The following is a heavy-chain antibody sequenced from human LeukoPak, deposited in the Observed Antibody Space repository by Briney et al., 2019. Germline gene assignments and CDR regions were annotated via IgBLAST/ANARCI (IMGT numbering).Heavy chain of an antibody. CDR3: ARSVIYGMDV. J-gene: IGHJ6*02. D-gene: IGHD2-21*01. V-gene: IGHV4-31*03. Sequence: SQTLSLTCTVSGGSISSGGYYWSWVRQHPEKGLEWIGYIYYSGSTYYNPSLKSRVTISVDTSKNQFSLKLSSVTAADTAVYYCARSVIYGMDVWGQGTTVTVSS. CDR2: IYYSGST. CDR1: GGSISSGGYY.